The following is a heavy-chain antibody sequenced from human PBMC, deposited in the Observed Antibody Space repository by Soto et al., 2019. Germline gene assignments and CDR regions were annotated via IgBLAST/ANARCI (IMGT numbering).Heavy chain of an antibody. CDR3: AGASDSTWYNWLDP. J-gene: IGHJ5*02. CDR1: GGNFSSNG. V-gene: IGHV1-69*01. D-gene: IGHD5-18*01. CDR2: LIPPFGTT. Sequence: QVQLVQSGAEVKQPGSSVKVSCKAPGGNFSSNGIRWVRQAPGQGLEFMGGLIPPFGTTNYAHKFRGRVTITADESTGTAYMELSSLRSDDTAVYYCAGASDSTWYNWLDPWGQGTLVTVSS.